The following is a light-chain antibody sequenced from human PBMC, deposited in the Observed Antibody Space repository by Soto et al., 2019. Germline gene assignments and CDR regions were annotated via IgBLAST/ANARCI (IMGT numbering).Light chain of an antibody. CDR3: CSYANRRWV. Sequence: QSALTQPASVSGSPGQSITISCTGSSSDVGVSNLVSWYQQHPGKAPKLIIYEVSQRPSGVSNRFSGSKSGNTASLTISGLQADDGGDYYCCSYANRRWVFGAGTQLTVL. J-gene: IGLJ3*02. CDR1: SSDVGVSNL. V-gene: IGLV2-23*02. CDR2: EVS.